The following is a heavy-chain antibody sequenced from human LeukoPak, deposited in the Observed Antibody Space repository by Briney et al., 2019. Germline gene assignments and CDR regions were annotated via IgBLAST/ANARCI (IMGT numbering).Heavy chain of an antibody. J-gene: IGHJ4*02. Sequence: PSETLSLTCAVSGYSIRSGYYWGWIRQPPGKGLEWIGTINHSGNTYYNPSLDSRGTLSVDTSRNQFSLNMRSMTAADTAVYYCARVNGDYVQYWGQGTLVTVSS. CDR2: INHSGNT. CDR1: GYSIRSGYY. V-gene: IGHV4-38-2*01. CDR3: ARVNGDYVQY. D-gene: IGHD4-17*01.